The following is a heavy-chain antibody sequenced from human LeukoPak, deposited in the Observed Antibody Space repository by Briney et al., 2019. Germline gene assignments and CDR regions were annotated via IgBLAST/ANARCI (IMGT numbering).Heavy chain of an antibody. D-gene: IGHD3-10*01. CDR2: INPSGGST. Sequence: ASVKVSCKASGYTFTSYYMHWVRQAPGQGLEWMGIINPSGGSTSYAQKFQGRVTMTRDTSTSTVYMELSSLRSEDTAVYYCAKDSNPFTMVRGVIMPYSRYYYYGMDVWGKGTTVTVSP. CDR1: GYTFTSYY. J-gene: IGHJ6*04. V-gene: IGHV1-46*01. CDR3: AKDSNPFTMVRGVIMPYSRYYYYGMDV.